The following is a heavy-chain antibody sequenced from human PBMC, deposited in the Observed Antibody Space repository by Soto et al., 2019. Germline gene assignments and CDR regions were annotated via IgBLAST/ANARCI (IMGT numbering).Heavy chain of an antibody. CDR3: ARGASYYYDDTSYPKYFQH. D-gene: IGHD3-22*01. J-gene: IGHJ1*01. CDR2: ISWNSGII. Sequence: GGSLRLSCAGSGFTFNKNAMHWVRLAPGKGLEWVSGISWNSGIIDYADSVKGRFTISRDNAKNSLYLQMNNLRTEDTALYYCARGASYYYDDTSYPKYFQHWGQGTPV. V-gene: IGHV3-9*01. CDR1: GFTFNKNA.